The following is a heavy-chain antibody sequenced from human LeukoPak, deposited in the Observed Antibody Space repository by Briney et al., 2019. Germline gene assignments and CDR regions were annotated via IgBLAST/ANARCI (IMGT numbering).Heavy chain of an antibody. Sequence: GGSLTLSCAASGFTFSRFEMNWVRQAPGKGLEWVSYISDSGSSIYYADSVKGRFTISRDNAKNSLYLQMNSLRGEDTAVYYCARDMGYCSSSNCYTYYLDYWGQGTLVTVSS. CDR2: ISDSGSSI. V-gene: IGHV3-48*03. D-gene: IGHD2-2*01. CDR1: GFTFSRFE. J-gene: IGHJ4*02. CDR3: ARDMGYCSSSNCYTYYLDY.